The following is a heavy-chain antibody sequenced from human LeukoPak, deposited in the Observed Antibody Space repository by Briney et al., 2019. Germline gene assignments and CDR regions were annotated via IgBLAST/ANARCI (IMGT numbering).Heavy chain of an antibody. CDR3: ARDPSHHSGTFDI. CDR2: IHYSGST. CDR1: SGSLSGHF. J-gene: IGHJ3*02. V-gene: IGHV4-59*11. Sequence: SETLSLTCAVYSGSLSGHFWSWIRQPPGKGLEWIGYIHYSGSTNYNPSLKSRVTISVDTSKNQFSLKLSSVTAADTAVYYCARDPSHHSGTFDIWGQGTMVTVSS. D-gene: IGHD2-15*01.